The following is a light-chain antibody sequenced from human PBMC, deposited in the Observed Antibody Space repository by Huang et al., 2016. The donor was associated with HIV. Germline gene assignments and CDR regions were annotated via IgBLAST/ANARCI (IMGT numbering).Light chain of an antibody. CDR3: HQYYSVPQT. CDR2: WAS. V-gene: IGKV4-1*01. Sequence: DIVVTQSPDSLTMSLGEMATVNCKSSQSVLDSSNNKSCLAWYQLKPGQSPKLLIYWASTRESGVPDRFSGSGSGTDFSLTITSLQAEDVAVYYCHQYYSVPQTFGQGTKVEI. CDR1: QSVLDSSNNKSC. J-gene: IGKJ1*01.